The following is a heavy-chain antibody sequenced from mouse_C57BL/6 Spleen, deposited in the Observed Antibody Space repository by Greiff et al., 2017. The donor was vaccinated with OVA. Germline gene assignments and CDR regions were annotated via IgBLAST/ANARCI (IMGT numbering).Heavy chain of an antibody. V-gene: IGHV14-2*01. CDR3: APYGRSPWFAY. CDR2: IDPEDGET. CDR1: GFNIKDYY. J-gene: IGHJ3*01. D-gene: IGHD1-1*01. Sequence: EVHLVESGAELVKPGASVTLSCTASGFNIKDYYMHWVKQRTEQGLEWIGRIDPEDGETKYAPTFQGKATITADTSSNTAYLQLSSLTSEDTAVYYCAPYGRSPWFAYWGQGTLVTVSA.